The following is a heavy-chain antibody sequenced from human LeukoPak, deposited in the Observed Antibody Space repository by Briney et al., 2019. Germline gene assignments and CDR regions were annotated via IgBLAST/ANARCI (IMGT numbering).Heavy chain of an antibody. V-gene: IGHV4-39*01. D-gene: IGHD5-12*01. Sequence: SETLSLTCTVSGVSISSSSYYWGWIRQPPGKGLEWIGSIYYSGSTYYNPSLKSRVTISVDTSKNQFSLKLSSVTAADTAVYYCARKVVDLVVATGYYYYYGMDVWGQGTTVTVSS. CDR1: GVSISSSSYY. J-gene: IGHJ6*02. CDR2: IYYSGST. CDR3: ARKVVDLVVATGYYYYYGMDV.